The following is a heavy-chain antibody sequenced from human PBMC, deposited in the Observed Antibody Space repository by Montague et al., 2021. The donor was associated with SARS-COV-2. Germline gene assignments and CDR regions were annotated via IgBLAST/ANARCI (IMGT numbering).Heavy chain of an antibody. CDR1: GFTFSSYG. D-gene: IGHD5-18*01. J-gene: IGHJ4*02. CDR3: ARDSVAMVYGTRYYFDY. V-gene: IGHV3-33*01. Sequence: SLRLSCAASGFTFSSYGMHWVRQAPGKGLEWVAVIWYDGSNKYYADSVKGRFTISRDNFKNTLYLQMNSLRAEDTAVYYCARDSVAMVYGTRYYFDYWGQGTLVTVSS. CDR2: IWYDGSNK.